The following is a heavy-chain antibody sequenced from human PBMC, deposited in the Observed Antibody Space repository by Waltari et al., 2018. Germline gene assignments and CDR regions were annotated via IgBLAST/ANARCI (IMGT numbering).Heavy chain of an antibody. CDR2: INPSGGSK. V-gene: IGHV1-46*04. CDR1: GYTFTSYY. CDR3: ASHDYGDFRAFDY. D-gene: IGHD4-17*01. Sequence: QVQLVQSGAEVKKPGASVKVSCKASGYTFTSYYMHWVRQAPGQGLEWMGIINPSGGSKSYADSVKGRFTISRDNAKNTLYLQMNSLRAEDTAVYYCASHDYGDFRAFDYWGQGTLVTVSS. J-gene: IGHJ4*02.